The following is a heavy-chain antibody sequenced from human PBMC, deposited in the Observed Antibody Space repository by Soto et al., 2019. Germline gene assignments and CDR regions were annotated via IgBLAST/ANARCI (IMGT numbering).Heavy chain of an antibody. CDR1: GYTFTSYG. D-gene: IGHD6-19*01. Sequence: ASVKVSCTASGYTFTSYGIIWVRHAPGQGLEWMGWISAYNGNTNYAQKLQGRVTMTTDTSTSTAYMELRSLRSDDTAVYYCARESRAVAGNHYYYYGMDVWGQGTTVTVSS. V-gene: IGHV1-18*01. CDR2: ISAYNGNT. J-gene: IGHJ6*02. CDR3: ARESRAVAGNHYYYYGMDV.